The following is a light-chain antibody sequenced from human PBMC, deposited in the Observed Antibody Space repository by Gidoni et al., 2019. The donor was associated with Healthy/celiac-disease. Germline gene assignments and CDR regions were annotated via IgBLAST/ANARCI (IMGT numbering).Light chain of an antibody. J-gene: IGKJ4*01. CDR2: DAS. Sequence: EIVLTQSPATLSLSPGERATLSCRARQSVSSYLAWYQQKPGQAPRLLIYDASNRATGIPARFSGSGSGTDFTLTISSLEPEDFAVYYCQQRSNWLGTFXGXTKVEIK. V-gene: IGKV3-11*01. CDR1: QSVSSY. CDR3: QQRSNWLGT.